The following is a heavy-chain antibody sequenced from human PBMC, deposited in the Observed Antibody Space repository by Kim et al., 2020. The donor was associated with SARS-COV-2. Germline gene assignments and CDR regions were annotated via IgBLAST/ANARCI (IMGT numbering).Heavy chain of an antibody. V-gene: IGHV4-34*01. CDR1: GGSFNDYY. J-gene: IGHJ6*02. Sequence: SETLSLTCAVYGGSFNDYYWSWIRHPPGKGLEWIGEINHSGSTNYNPSLRSRVIISVDTSKNQFSLKLSSVTAADTAVYYCAGGQDVDSGRYGGMDVWG. CDR3: AGGQDVDSGRYGGMDV. CDR2: INHSGST. D-gene: IGHD3-10*01.